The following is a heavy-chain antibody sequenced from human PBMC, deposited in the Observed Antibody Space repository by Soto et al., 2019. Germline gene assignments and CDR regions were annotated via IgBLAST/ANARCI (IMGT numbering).Heavy chain of an antibody. CDR3: ARDFAYFDS. CDR1: GGSFKGGSYS. J-gene: IGHJ4*02. CDR2: VYHTGRT. V-gene: IGHV4-61*01. D-gene: IGHD3-3*01. Sequence: SETLSLTCTVSGGSFKGGSYSWSWIRQPPGKGLEWIGYVYHTGRTSYNPSLKSRVSISMDTSKNQFSLNLDSVTAADTAVYFCARDFAYFDSWGQGTLVTVSS.